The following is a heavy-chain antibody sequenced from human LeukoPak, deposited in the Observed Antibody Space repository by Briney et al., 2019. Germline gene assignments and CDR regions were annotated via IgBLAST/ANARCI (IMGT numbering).Heavy chain of an antibody. CDR2: ISNDGSEK. CDR1: GFTFSSYW. Sequence: GGSLRLSCAASGFTFSSYWMHWVRQAPGKGLEWVAIISNDGSEKFHADSVKGRFTITRDTSQNTLYLQMNSLRAGDTAVYYCARSRIMVGITHYYGMDGWGQGTTVIVSS. V-gene: IGHV3-30*03. J-gene: IGHJ6*02. CDR3: ARSRIMVGITHYYGMDG. D-gene: IGHD2-8*01.